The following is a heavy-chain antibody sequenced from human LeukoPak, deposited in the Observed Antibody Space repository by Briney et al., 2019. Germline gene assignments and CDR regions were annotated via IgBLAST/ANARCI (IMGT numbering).Heavy chain of an antibody. CDR3: ARGGGVTVLYYGMDV. J-gene: IGHJ6*02. CDR1: GYTFTSYG. V-gene: IGHV1-18*01. D-gene: IGHD4-17*01. CDR2: ISAYNGNT. Sequence: VSVKVSCKASGYTFTSYGISWVRQAPGQGLEWMGWISAYNGNTNYAQKLQGRVTMTTDTSTSTAYMELRSLRSDDTAAYYCARGGGVTVLYYGMDVWGQGTTVTVSS.